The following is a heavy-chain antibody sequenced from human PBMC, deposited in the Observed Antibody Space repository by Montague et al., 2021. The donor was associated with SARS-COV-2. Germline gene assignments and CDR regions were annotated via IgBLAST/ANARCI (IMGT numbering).Heavy chain of an antibody. CDR3: ARHRDNLGSLNWFAP. Sequence: SETLSLTCSVYSGSINSGGFYWSWIRQPPGKGLEWVGSLYYSGTTYHXXXLKSRVTISVNTSKNQFSLKLRSVTAADTAVYFCARHRDNLGSLNWFAPWGQGTLVTVSS. J-gene: IGHJ5*02. CDR2: LYYSGTT. V-gene: IGHV4-39*01. D-gene: IGHD3-16*01. CDR1: SGSINSGGFY.